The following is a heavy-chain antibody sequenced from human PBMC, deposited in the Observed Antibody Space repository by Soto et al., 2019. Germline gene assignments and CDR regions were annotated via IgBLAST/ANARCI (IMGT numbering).Heavy chain of an antibody. CDR3: ARDRLRLGELSLLGYFDY. CDR1: GFSVTTYR. Sequence: GGSLRLSCAASGFSVTTYRMSWVRQAPGKGLEWVSVIYGGGSTVYAASVKGRFTISRDNSKNTLSVQMDSLRTEDTADYYCARDRLRLGELSLLGYFDYWGQGTLVTVSS. J-gene: IGHJ4*02. CDR2: IYGGGST. D-gene: IGHD3-16*02. V-gene: IGHV3-53*05.